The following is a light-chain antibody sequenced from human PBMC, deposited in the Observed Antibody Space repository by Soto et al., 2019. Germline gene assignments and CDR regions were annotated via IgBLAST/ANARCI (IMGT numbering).Light chain of an antibody. Sequence: IQMTQTPSTLSASVGDTVTITCRASQTISRWLAWYQQKPGKAPRLLIYTASTLESGVPSRFSASGSGTEFTLTISSLHPDDFATYYGQEYNNYWTFGQGTKVDIK. CDR1: QTISRW. V-gene: IGKV1-5*01. CDR3: QEYNNYWT. J-gene: IGKJ1*01. CDR2: TAS.